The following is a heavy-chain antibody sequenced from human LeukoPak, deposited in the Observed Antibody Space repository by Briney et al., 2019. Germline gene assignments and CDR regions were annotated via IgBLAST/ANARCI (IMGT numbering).Heavy chain of an antibody. D-gene: IGHD3-9*01. J-gene: IGHJ4*02. CDR3: ARDGDILTGYYPPGN. CDR2: IYYSGST. CDR1: GGSISSGDYY. Sequence: MSSQTLSLTCTVSGGSISSGDYYWSWIRQPPGKGLEWIGYIYYSGSTYYNPSLKSRVTISVDTSKNQFSLKLSSVTAADTAVYYCARDGDILTGYYPPGNWGQGTLVTVSS. V-gene: IGHV4-30-4*01.